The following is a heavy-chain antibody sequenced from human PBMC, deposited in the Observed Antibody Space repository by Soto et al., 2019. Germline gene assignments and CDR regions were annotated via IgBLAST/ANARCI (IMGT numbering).Heavy chain of an antibody. J-gene: IGHJ4*02. CDR3: TTDLGPAYDWNYM. CDR2: IKKIADGGTK. CDR1: GFRFKDVW. D-gene: IGHD1-20*01. V-gene: IGHV3-15*07. Sequence: SLRLSCAASGFRFKDVWMNWVRQAPGKGLEWVGRIKKIADGGTKDYTASVRGRFSISRDDSRNTLSLQMDSLKIEDTAVYYCTTDLGPAYDWNYMWGQGTLVTVSS.